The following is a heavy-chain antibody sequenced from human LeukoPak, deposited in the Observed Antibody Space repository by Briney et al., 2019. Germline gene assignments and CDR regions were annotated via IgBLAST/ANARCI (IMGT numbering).Heavy chain of an antibody. V-gene: IGHV4-31*03. CDR1: GGSISSGGYY. CDR3: AREGGRSSGYSYYFDY. D-gene: IGHD3-22*01. J-gene: IGHJ4*02. CDR2: IYYSGST. Sequence: SETLTLTCTVSGGSISSGGYYWSWIRQHPGKDLEWIGYIYYSGSTYYNPSLKSRVTISVDTSKNQFSLKLSSVTAADTAVYYCAREGGRSSGYSYYFDYWGQGTLVTVSS.